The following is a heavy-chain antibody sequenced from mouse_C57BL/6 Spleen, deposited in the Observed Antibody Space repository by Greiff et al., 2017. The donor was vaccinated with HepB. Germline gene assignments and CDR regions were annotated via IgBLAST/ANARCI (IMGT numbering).Heavy chain of an antibody. CDR3: TRALAYYSNYPFAY. CDR1: GFTFSSYA. CDR2: ISSGGDYI. D-gene: IGHD2-5*01. V-gene: IGHV5-9-1*02. J-gene: IGHJ3*01. Sequence: EVKLMESGEGLVKPGGSLKLSCAASGFTFSSYAMSWVRQTPEKRLEWVAYISSGGDYIYYADTVKGRFTISRDNARNTLYLQMSSLKSEDTAMYYSTRALAYYSNYPFAYWGQGTLVTVSA.